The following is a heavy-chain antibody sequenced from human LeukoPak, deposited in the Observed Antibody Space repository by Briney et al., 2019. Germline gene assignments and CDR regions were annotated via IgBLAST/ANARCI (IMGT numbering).Heavy chain of an antibody. V-gene: IGHV3-23*01. Sequence: GGSLRLSCAASGFTFVNYGMSWVRQAPGKGLEWVSAISGSGGRIYYGASVKGRFTISRDNSKNTLNLQMNSLRAEDTAVYYCATSKYSGSYWGQGTLVTVSS. CDR2: ISGSGGRI. J-gene: IGHJ4*02. CDR1: GFTFVNYG. D-gene: IGHD1-26*01. CDR3: ATSKYSGSY.